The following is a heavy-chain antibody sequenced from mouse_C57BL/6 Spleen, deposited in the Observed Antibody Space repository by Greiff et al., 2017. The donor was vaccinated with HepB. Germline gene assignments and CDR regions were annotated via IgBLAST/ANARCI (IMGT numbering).Heavy chain of an antibody. CDR3: AREGVYYGKDFDY. CDR2: ISYDGSN. CDR1: GYSITSGYY. V-gene: IGHV3-6*01. J-gene: IGHJ2*01. D-gene: IGHD1-1*01. Sequence: EVKLEESGPGLVKPSQSLSLTCSVTGYSITSGYYWNWIRQFPGNKLEWMGYISYDGSNNYNPSLKNRISITRDTSKNQFFLKLNSVTTEDTATYYCAREGVYYGKDFDYWGQGTTLTVSS.